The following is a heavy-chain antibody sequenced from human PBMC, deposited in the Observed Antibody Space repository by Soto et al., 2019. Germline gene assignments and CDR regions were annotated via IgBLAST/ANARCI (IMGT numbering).Heavy chain of an antibody. Sequence: PSETLSLTGAVYGGSFSGYYWSWISQPPGKGLEWIGEINHSGSTNYNPSLKSRVTISVDTSKNQFSLKLSSVTAADTAVYYCAREWVAAAGTRFYYYYYGMDVWGQGTTVTVSS. V-gene: IGHV4-34*01. D-gene: IGHD6-13*01. CDR2: INHSGST. CDR1: GGSFSGYY. J-gene: IGHJ6*02. CDR3: AREWVAAAGTRFYYYYYGMDV.